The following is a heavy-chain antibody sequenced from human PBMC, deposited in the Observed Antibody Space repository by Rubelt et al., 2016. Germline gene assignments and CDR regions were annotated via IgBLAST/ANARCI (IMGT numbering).Heavy chain of an antibody. D-gene: IGHD4-17*01. CDR2: IGWNSGSI. CDR1: GFTFTTAS. CDR3: VRRATVSYHGWDV. V-gene: IGHV3-48*04. Sequence: EVEMEASGGGLVQPGGSLRLSCAASGFTFTTASMNWVRQTPGKGLEWVSRIGWNSGSIAYADSVKGRFTISRDNAKNSLSLQMNSLRPEETAMYYCVRRATVSYHGWDVWGQGTTVTVSS. J-gene: IGHJ6*02.